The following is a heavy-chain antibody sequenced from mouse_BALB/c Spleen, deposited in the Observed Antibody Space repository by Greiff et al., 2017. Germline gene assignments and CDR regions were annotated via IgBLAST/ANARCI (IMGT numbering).Heavy chain of an antibody. Sequence: EVQLVESGGGLVKLGGSLKLSCAASGFTFSSYYMSWVRQTPEKRLELVAAINSNGGSTYYPDTVKGRFTISRDNAKNTLYLQMSSLKSEDTALYYCARELGRYWYFDVWGAGTTVTVSS. V-gene: IGHV5-6-2*01. D-gene: IGHD4-1*01. CDR3: ARELGRYWYFDV. CDR2: INSNGGST. CDR1: GFTFSSYY. J-gene: IGHJ1*01.